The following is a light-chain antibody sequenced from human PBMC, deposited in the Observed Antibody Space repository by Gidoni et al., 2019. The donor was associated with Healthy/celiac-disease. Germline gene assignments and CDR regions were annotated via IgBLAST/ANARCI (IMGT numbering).Light chain of an antibody. V-gene: IGLV1-51*01. Sequence: QSVLTPPPSVSAAPGQKVTISCSGRSSNIGNNDVSWYQQVPGTAPKLLIYDNNKRPSGIPDRFSGSKSGTSVTLGITGLQTGDEADYYCGTWDSSLSAFNWVFGGGTKLTVL. CDR3: GTWDSSLSAFNWV. CDR2: DNN. CDR1: SSNIGNND. J-gene: IGLJ3*02.